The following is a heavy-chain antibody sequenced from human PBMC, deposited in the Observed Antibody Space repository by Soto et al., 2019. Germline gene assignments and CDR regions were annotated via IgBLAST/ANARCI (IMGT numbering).Heavy chain of an antibody. Sequence: TETLSPTCTVSDRSDSSGYYYWNWLRQQPGKGLEWNGYIYHSGNTNYNPSLKSRVIISVDKSKSKFSLRLSSVTAADTALYYCATLRTILAPTFDYWGRGKPVNVSS. J-gene: IGHJ4*02. V-gene: IGHV4-61*01. D-gene: IGHD3-3*01. CDR3: ATLRTILAPTFDY. CDR2: IYHSGNT. CDR1: DRSDSSGYYY.